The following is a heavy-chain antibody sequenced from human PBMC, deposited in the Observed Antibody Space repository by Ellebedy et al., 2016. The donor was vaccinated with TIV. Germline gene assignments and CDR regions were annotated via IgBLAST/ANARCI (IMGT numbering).Heavy chain of an antibody. Sequence: GESLKISCAASGFPFSTYWMSWVRQAPGKGLEWVASIKEDGGDKYYVDSVKGRFTISRDNAKISLYLQMNSLRAEDTAVYYCARGGAHFFGYWGQGTLVTVSS. J-gene: IGHJ4*02. V-gene: IGHV3-7*03. CDR2: IKEDGGDK. CDR1: GFPFSTYW. CDR3: ARGGAHFFGY.